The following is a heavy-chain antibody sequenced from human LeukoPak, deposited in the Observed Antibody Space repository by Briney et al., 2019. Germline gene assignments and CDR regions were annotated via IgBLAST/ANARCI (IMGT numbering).Heavy chain of an antibody. D-gene: IGHD5-24*01. V-gene: IGHV4-34*01. CDR1: GGSFSGYY. CDR2: IYYSGST. CDR3: ARGGWLQLRGYFDY. Sequence: KPSETLSLTCAVYGGSFSGYYWSWIRQPPGKGLKWIGSIYYSGSTYYNPSLKSRVTISVDTSKNQFSLKLSSVTAADTAVYYCARGGWLQLRGYFDYWGQGTLVTVSS. J-gene: IGHJ4*02.